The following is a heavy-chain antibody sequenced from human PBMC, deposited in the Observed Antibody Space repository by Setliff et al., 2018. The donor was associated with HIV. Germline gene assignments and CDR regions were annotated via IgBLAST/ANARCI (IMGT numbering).Heavy chain of an antibody. CDR3: ASGRYYDFWSGFDYYFDY. CDR2: IFYSGST. J-gene: IGHJ4*02. D-gene: IGHD3-3*01. CDR1: GGSISSHY. V-gene: IGHV4-59*11. Sequence: ETLSLTCTVSGGSISSHYWSWIRQPPGKGLEWIGYIFYSGSTNYNPSLKSRVTISVDTSKNQFSLKLSSVTAADTAVYYCASGRYYDFWSGFDYYFDYWGQGTLVTVSS.